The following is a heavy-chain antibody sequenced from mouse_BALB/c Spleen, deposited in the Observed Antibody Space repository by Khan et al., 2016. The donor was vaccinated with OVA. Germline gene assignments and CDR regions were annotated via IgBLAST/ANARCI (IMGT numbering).Heavy chain of an antibody. CDR3: ARGGGNFLFPLDY. CDR1: GYSFTGYY. J-gene: IGHJ4*01. D-gene: IGHD2-1*01. Sequence: VRLQQSGPALVKPGASVKISCKASGYSFTGYYMHWVKQSHVKSLEWIGRINPYNGDAYYNQNFLDKVSLTVDRSSSTAYMELHSLPSDDSAVYYCARGGGNFLFPLDYWGQGTSVTVSS. V-gene: IGHV1-20*02. CDR2: INPYNGDA.